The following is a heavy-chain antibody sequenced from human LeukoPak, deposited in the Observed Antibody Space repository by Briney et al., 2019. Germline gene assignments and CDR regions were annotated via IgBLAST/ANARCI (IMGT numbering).Heavy chain of an antibody. J-gene: IGHJ2*01. CDR3: ARVHVAATWYFDL. D-gene: IGHD6-19*01. CDR1: GGSISSSSYY. CDR2: IYYSGST. V-gene: IGHV4-39*01. Sequence: PSETLSLTCTVSGGSISSSSYYWGWIRQPPGKGLEWIGSIYYSGSTYYNPSLKSRVTISVDTSKNQFSLKLSSVTAADTAVYYCARVHVAATWYFDLWGRGTLVTVSS.